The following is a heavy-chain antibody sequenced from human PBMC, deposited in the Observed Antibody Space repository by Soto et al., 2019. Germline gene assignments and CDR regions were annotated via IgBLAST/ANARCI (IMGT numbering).Heavy chain of an antibody. CDR2: INQSGST. D-gene: IGHD3-9*01. CDR1: GGSFSGFY. CDR3: ARGRDILSGYYRSYYCYCMDV. Sequence: SVTLSLICAVYGGSFSGFYWSWMRQPPGKGLVWMGEINQSGSTNYYPALNNPIYIPVDTSKNQFSLKMSFVTASDKAVYYSARGRDILSGYYRSYYCYCMDVWGQGXTVTVSS. J-gene: IGHJ6*02. V-gene: IGHV4-34*01.